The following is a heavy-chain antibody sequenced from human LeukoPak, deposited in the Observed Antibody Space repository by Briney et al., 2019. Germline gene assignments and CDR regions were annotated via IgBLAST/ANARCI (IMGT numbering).Heavy chain of an antibody. CDR2: MNPKSGNK. CDR3: ARGGGGGDYYYYYYMDV. V-gene: IGHV1-8*01. D-gene: IGHD2-21*01. CDR1: GYTFTSYD. Sequence: ASVTVSCKASGYTFTSYDMNWVRQAPGKGLEWMGWMNPKSGNKVYAEKVKGRVTISRKTSKSTEYMELSSQRSEDRAVYYCARGGGGGDYYYYYYMDVWGKGTTVTISS. J-gene: IGHJ6*03.